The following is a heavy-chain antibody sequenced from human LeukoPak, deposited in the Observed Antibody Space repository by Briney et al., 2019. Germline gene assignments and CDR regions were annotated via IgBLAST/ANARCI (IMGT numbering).Heavy chain of an antibody. J-gene: IGHJ4*02. Sequence: SETLSLTCTVSGGSIRSDGYYWSWIRQPPGKGLEWIRYIYHSGSTYYNPSLKSRVTISVDRSKNQFSLKLSSVTAADTAVYYCARDYCSTTTCQRFDSWGQGTLVAVSS. V-gene: IGHV4-30-2*01. D-gene: IGHD2-2*01. CDR2: IYHSGST. CDR3: ARDYCSTTTCQRFDS. CDR1: GGSIRSDGYY.